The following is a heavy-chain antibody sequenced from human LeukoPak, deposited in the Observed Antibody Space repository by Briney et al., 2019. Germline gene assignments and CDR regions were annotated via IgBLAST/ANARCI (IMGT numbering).Heavy chain of an antibody. CDR2: ISSNGGST. J-gene: IGHJ3*02. V-gene: IGHV3-64*01. D-gene: IGHD2-2*01. Sequence: GGSLRLSCAASGFTFSSYAMHWVRQAPGKGLEYVSAISSNGGSTYYANSVKGRFTISRDNSKNTLYLQMGSLRAEDVAVYYCARSPYCSSTSCHDAFDIWGQGTMVTVSS. CDR3: ARSPYCSSTSCHDAFDI. CDR1: GFTFSSYA.